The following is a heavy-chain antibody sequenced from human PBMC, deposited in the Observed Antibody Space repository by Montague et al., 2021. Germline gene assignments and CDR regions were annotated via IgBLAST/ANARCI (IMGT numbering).Heavy chain of an antibody. D-gene: IGHD2/OR15-2a*01. CDR2: IYYSGST. CDR3: ARTSKVRENEGNYYYNALHV. Sequence: SETLSLTCNVSGGAIRSSSCYWGWIRQPPGKGLEWIGNIYYSGSTYYSPSLKSRVTISADTSQKQFSLKLRSVTAADTAVYYCARTSKVRENEGNYYYNALHVWGQGTIVTVSS. J-gene: IGHJ6*02. CDR1: GGAIRSSSCY. V-gene: IGHV4-39*01.